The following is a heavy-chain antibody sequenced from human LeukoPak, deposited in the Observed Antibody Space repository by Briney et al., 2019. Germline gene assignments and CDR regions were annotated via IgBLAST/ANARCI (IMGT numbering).Heavy chain of an antibody. V-gene: IGHV4-59*08. CDR2: IYYSGST. J-gene: IGHJ3*02. D-gene: IGHD3-16*01. CDR3: ARLGQPNAFDI. Sequence: SSETLSLTCTVSGGSISRYYWNWIRQPPGKGLEWVGYIYYSGSTNYNPSPNSRVTISVDTSKNQFSLKLSSVTAADTALYYCARLGQPNAFDIWGQGTMVTVSS. CDR1: GGSISRYY.